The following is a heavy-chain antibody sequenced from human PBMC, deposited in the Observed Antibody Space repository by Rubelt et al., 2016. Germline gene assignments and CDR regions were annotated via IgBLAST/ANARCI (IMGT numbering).Heavy chain of an antibody. CDR1: GGTFSSYA. J-gene: IGHJ4*02. CDR3: ARDGWELGGFDY. CDR2: IIPILGIA. V-gene: IGHV1-69*04. D-gene: IGHD1-26*01. Sequence: QVQLVQSGAEVKKPGSSVKVSCKASGGTFSSYAISWVRQAPGQGLEWMGRIIPILGIANYAQKFQGRVTITTDTSTSTAYMELRSLRSDDTAVYYCARDGWELGGFDYWGQGTLVTVSS.